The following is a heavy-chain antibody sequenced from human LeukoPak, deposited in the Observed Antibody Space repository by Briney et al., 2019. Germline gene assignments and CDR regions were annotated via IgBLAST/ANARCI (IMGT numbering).Heavy chain of an antibody. J-gene: IGHJ4*02. V-gene: IGHV4-34*01. D-gene: IGHD4-17*01. Sequence: SETLSLTCADYGGSFSGYYWSWIRQPPGKGLEWIGEINHSGSTNYNPSLKSRVTISVDTSKNQFSLKLSSVTAADTAVYYCARGAARHYGYWGQGTLVTVSS. CDR1: GGSFSGYY. CDR2: INHSGST. CDR3: ARGAARHYGY.